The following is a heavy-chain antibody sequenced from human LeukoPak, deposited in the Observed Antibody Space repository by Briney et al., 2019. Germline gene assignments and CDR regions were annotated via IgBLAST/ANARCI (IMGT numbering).Heavy chain of an antibody. CDR3: AILVPAALPFDY. V-gene: IGHV1-8*02. Sequence: VASVKVSCKASGYTFTSYDINWVRQATGQGLEWMGWMNPNSGNTGYAQKFQGRVTTTRNTSISTAYMELSSLRSEDTAVYYCAILVPAALPFDYWGQGTLVTVSS. CDR1: GYTFTSYD. CDR2: MNPNSGNT. D-gene: IGHD2-2*01. J-gene: IGHJ4*02.